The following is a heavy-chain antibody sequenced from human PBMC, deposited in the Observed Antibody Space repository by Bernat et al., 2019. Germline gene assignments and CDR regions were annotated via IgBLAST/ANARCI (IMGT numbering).Heavy chain of an antibody. D-gene: IGHD1-20*01. Sequence: EVQLVESGGGLVKPGGSLRLSCAASGFTFSSYSMNWVRQAPGKGLEWVSYISSSSSTIYYADSVKGRFTISRDNAKNSLYLQMNSLRDEDTAVYYCARDPYNWFQNNWFDPWGQGTLVTVSS. CDR3: ARDPYNWFQNNWFDP. CDR1: GFTFSSYS. CDR2: ISSSSSTI. J-gene: IGHJ5*02. V-gene: IGHV3-48*02.